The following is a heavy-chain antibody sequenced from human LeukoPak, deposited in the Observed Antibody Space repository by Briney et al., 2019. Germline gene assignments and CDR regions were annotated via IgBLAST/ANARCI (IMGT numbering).Heavy chain of an antibody. V-gene: IGHV3-30*18. CDR3: AKDPNGRDDYYDFWSGYPTYFDY. CDR1: GFTFSSYG. D-gene: IGHD3-3*01. J-gene: IGHJ4*02. Sequence: GSLRLSCAASGFTFSSYGMHWVRQAPGKGLEWVAVISYDGSNKYYADSVKGRFTISRDNSKNTLYLQMNSLRAEDTAVYYCAKDPNGRDDYYDFWSGYPTYFDYWGQGTLVTVSS. CDR2: ISYDGSNK.